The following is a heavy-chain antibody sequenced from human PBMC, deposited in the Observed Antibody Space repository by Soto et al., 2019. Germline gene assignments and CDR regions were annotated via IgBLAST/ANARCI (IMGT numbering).Heavy chain of an antibody. V-gene: IGHV3-53*01. CDR3: ATDSPNVGIGHFDS. J-gene: IGHJ4*02. CDR2: IVSGGST. Sequence: EVQVVESGGDLIQPGGSLRLSCAASGFKVGSSYVTWVRQAPGKGLEWVSVIVSGGSTHYADSVTGRFTVSRDVSNNTVYLHMSSLRAEDTAVYFCATDSPNVGIGHFDSWGLGTLVTVSS. D-gene: IGHD1-26*01. CDR1: GFKVGSSY.